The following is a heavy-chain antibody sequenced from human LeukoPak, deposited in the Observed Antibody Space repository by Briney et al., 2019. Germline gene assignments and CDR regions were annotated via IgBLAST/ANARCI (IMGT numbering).Heavy chain of an antibody. V-gene: IGHV1-69*04. CDR1: GGTFSSYA. CDR3: ARGSIGYCSGGSCYFDY. D-gene: IGHD2-15*01. CDR2: IIPILGIA. J-gene: IGHJ4*02. Sequence: SVEVSCKASGGTFSSYAISWVRQAPGQGLEWMGRIIPILGIANYAQKFQGRVTITADKSTSTAYMELSSLRSEDTAVYYCARGSIGYCSGGSCYFDYWGQGTLVTVSS.